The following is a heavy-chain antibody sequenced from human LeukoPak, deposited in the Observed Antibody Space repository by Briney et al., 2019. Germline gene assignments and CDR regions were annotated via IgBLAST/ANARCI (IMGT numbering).Heavy chain of an antibody. CDR2: IYHSGST. Sequence: NPSETLSLTCTVSGYSISSGYYWGWIRQPPGKGLEWIGSIYHSGSTYYNPSLKSRVTISVDTSKNQFSLKLSSVTAADTAVYYCARDRAVNWFDPWGQGTLVTVSS. CDR3: ARDRAVNWFDP. V-gene: IGHV4-38-2*02. J-gene: IGHJ5*02. CDR1: GYSISSGYY.